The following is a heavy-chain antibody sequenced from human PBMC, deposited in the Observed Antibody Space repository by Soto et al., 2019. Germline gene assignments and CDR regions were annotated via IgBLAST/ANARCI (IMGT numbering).Heavy chain of an antibody. CDR3: AQDVHYDIVTGIEYFDH. V-gene: IGHV3-23*01. CDR2: ISGTGRVT. CDR1: GFTFSSYA. J-gene: IGHJ1*01. Sequence: EVQLLESGGGLVQPGESLKISCAVSGFTFSSYAMSWVRQAPGKGLEWVSGISGTGRVTNYAESVKGRFTISRDNPKNTLSLEMKSLRAEDTAVYYCAQDVHYDIVTGIEYFDHWGQGTLVTVSS. D-gene: IGHD3-9*01.